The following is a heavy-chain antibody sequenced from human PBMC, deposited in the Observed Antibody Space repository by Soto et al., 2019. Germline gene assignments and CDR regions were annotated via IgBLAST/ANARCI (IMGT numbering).Heavy chain of an antibody. CDR3: ARDRPERITIFPNPIHY. J-gene: IGHJ4*02. V-gene: IGHV1-18*01. CDR1: GYTFTSYG. CDR2: ISAYNGNT. D-gene: IGHD3-9*01. Sequence: QVQLVQSGAEVKKPGASVKVSCKASGYTFTSYGISWVRQAPGQGLEWMGWISAYNGNTNYAQKLQGRVTMTTDTSTSRAYMELRSLRSDDTAVYYCARDRPERITIFPNPIHYWGQGTLVTVSS.